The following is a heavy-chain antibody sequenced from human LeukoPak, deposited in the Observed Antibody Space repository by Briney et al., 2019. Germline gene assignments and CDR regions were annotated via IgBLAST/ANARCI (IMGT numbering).Heavy chain of an antibody. CDR1: GFTFSSYS. D-gene: IGHD6-6*01. Sequence: KPGGSLRLSCAASGFTFSSYSMNWVRQAPGKGLEWVSSISSSSSYIYYADSVKGRFTISRDNSKNTLYLQMNSLRAEDTAVYYCAKDGLVDYWGQGTLVTVSS. J-gene: IGHJ4*02. CDR2: ISSSSSYI. V-gene: IGHV3-21*04. CDR3: AKDGLVDY.